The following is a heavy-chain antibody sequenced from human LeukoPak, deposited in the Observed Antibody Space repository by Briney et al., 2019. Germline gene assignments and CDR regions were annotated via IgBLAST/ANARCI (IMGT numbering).Heavy chain of an antibody. CDR2: IYYSGST. V-gene: IGHV4-31*03. CDR1: GGSISGGGYY. D-gene: IGHD2-2*01. J-gene: IGHJ3*02. CDR3: ARTYQLLGAFDI. Sequence: SETLSLTCTVSGGSISGGGYYWSWIRQHPGKGLEWIGYIYYSGSTYYNPSLKSRVTISVDTSKNQFSLKLSSVTAADTAVYYCARTYQLLGAFDIWGQGTMVTVSS.